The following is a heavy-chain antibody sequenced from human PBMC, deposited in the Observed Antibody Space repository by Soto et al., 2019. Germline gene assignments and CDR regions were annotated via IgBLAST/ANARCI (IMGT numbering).Heavy chain of an antibody. CDR1: GFSLSSSGVG. CDR2: IYWDDDK. Sequence: QITLKESGPTLVKPTQTLTLTCTFSGFSLSSSGVGVGWIRQPPGKALEWLTFIYWDDDKRYSPSLKSRLTITKDTSKNQVVLTQTTMDPVDTATYYCARVVVAGITYYFDSWGQGTLLTVSS. D-gene: IGHD2-15*01. V-gene: IGHV2-5*02. J-gene: IGHJ4*02. CDR3: ARVVVAGITYYFDS.